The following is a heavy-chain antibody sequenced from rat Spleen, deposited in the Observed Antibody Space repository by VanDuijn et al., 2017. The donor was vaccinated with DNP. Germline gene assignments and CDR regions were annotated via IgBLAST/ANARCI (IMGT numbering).Heavy chain of an antibody. CDR1: GFTFSDYY. V-gene: IGHV5-29*01. CDR3: ARSHYSSYNYYIMDA. D-gene: IGHD1-2*01. J-gene: IGHJ4*01. Sequence: EVQLVESDGGLVQPGRSLKLSCAASGFTFSDYYMAWVRQAPTKGLEWVATVSYDGSSTYYRDSVKGRFTISRDNAKSTLYLQIDSLMSEDTATYYCARSHYSSYNYYIMDAWGKGASVTVSS. CDR2: VSYDGSST.